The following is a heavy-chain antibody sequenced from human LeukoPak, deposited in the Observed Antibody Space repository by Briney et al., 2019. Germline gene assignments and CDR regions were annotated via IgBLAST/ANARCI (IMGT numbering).Heavy chain of an antibody. J-gene: IGHJ3*02. CDR2: IDTAGDT. V-gene: IGHV3-13*01. CDR3: ARGRSGLGI. Sequence: PGGSLRLSFAASGFTFSSFEMHWVRQATGKGLEWVSAIDTAGDTYYPGSVKGRFTISRENGKNSLYLQMNSLRVEDTAVYYCARGRSGLGIWGQGTMVIVSS. D-gene: IGHD3-3*01. CDR1: GFTFSSFE.